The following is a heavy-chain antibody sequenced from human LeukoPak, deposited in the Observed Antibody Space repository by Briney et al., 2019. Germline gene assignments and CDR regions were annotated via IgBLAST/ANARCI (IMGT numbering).Heavy chain of an antibody. CDR2: ISGGGVST. D-gene: IGHD3-10*01. CDR1: A. J-gene: IGHJ4*02. V-gene: IGHV3-23*01. CDR3: ALYLRVRGDY. Sequence: AXXWVRQAPXXGLEWVSAISGGGVSTYYTDSVKGRFTISRDNSKNTLYLQMNSLRAEDTAVYYCALYLRVRGDYWGQGTLVSVSS.